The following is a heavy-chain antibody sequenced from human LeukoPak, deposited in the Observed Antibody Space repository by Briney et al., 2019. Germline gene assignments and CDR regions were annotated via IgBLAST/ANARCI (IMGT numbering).Heavy chain of an antibody. Sequence: GGSLRLSCAASGFTFSNYGMHWVRQAPGKGLEWVAVIRYDGSNKYYADSVKGRFTISRDNSKDTVYLQMNSLRAEDTAVYYCARDLGESYFDYWGQGTLVTVSS. CDR3: ARDLGESYFDY. V-gene: IGHV3-33*01. J-gene: IGHJ4*02. CDR1: GFTFSNYG. CDR2: IRYDGSNK.